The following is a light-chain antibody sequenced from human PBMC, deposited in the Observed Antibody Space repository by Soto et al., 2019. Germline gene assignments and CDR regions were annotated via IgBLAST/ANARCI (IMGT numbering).Light chain of an antibody. J-gene: IGLJ2*01. CDR3: TSYGGSNNVVV. CDR1: SSDVGAYNY. CDR2: EVN. Sequence: QSALTQPPSASGSPGQSVTISCTGTSSDVGAYNYVSWYHQHAGRAPKLMIYEVNKRPPGVPDRFSGSKSGNTGSLTVSGLQAEDEADYSYTSYGGSNNVVVFGGGTKLTVL. V-gene: IGLV2-8*01.